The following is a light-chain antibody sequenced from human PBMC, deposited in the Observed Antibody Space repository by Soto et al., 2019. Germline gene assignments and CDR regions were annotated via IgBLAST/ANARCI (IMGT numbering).Light chain of an antibody. CDR3: LQDYNYPRT. CDR1: QGIRND. V-gene: IGKV1-6*01. CDR2: AAS. Sequence: AIQMTQSPSSLSASVGDRVTITCRASQGIRNDLGWYQQRPGKAPKLLIYAASSLQSGVPSRFSGSGSGPDFTLTISSLQPEDFATYDCLQDYNYPRTFGQGTKVEIK. J-gene: IGKJ1*01.